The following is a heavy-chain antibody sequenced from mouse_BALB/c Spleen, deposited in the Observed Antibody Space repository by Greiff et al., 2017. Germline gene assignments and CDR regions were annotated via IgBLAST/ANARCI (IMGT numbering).Heavy chain of an antibody. Sequence: EVKVVESGGGLVKPGGSLKLSCAASGFTFSSYTMSWVRQTPEKRLEWVATISSGGSYTYYPDSVKGRFTISRDNAKLTLYLQMSSLKSEDTAMYYCTRVSVVRGYFDYWGQGTTLTVSS. V-gene: IGHV5-6-4*01. CDR3: TRVSVVRGYFDY. D-gene: IGHD1-1*01. CDR2: ISSGGSYT. J-gene: IGHJ2*01. CDR1: GFTFSSYT.